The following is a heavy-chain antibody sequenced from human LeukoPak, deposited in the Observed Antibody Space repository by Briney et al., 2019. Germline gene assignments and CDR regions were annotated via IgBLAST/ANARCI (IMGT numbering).Heavy chain of an antibody. D-gene: IGHD3-3*01. CDR1: GYTFTSYG. CDR2: ISAYNGNT. V-gene: IGHV1-18*01. CDR3: ARVEVLGLRFLKWLPSYSAGATYYMDV. Sequence: GASVKVSCKASGYTFTSYGINWVRQAPGQGLEWMGWISAYNGNTNYAQKLQGRVTMTTDTSTSTAYMELSSLRSDDKDVYYCARVEVLGLRFLKWLPSYSAGATYYMDVRGKGTTVTVSS. J-gene: IGHJ6*03.